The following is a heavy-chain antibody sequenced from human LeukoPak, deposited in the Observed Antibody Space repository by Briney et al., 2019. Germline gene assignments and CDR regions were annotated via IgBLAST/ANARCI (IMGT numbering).Heavy chain of an antibody. CDR2: ISYSGST. Sequence: PSGTLSLTCTVSGGSVSSGSYYWSWIRQPPGKGLEWIGYISYSGSTDYSPSLKSRVTISVDTSKNQFSLKLSSVTAADTAVYYCARIPFGRDAYKRSDSWGQGTLVTVSS. J-gene: IGHJ4*02. CDR3: ARIPFGRDAYKRSDS. V-gene: IGHV4-61*01. D-gene: IGHD5-24*01. CDR1: GGSVSSGSYY.